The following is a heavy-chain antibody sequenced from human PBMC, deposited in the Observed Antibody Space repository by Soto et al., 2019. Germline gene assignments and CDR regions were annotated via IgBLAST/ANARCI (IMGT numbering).Heavy chain of an antibody. D-gene: IGHD3-9*01. V-gene: IGHV3-21*01. CDR1: GFTFSSYS. Sequence: GGSLRLSCAASGFTFSSYSMNWVRQAPGKGLEWVSSISSSSSYIYYADSVKGRFTISRDNAKNSLYLQMNSLRAEDTAVYYCARDLSILRYFDWRTASIHLGIWDVWGKGTTVTVSS. CDR3: ARDLSILRYFDWRTASIHLGIWDV. CDR2: ISSSSSYI. J-gene: IGHJ6*04.